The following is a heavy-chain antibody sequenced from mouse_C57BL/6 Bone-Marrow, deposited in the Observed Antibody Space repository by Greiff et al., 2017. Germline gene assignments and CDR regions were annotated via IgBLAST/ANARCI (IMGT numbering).Heavy chain of an antibody. Sequence: QVQLQQSGPGLVQPSQSLSITCTVSGFSLTSYWVHWVRQSPGKGLEWLGVIWRGGSTDHNAAFISSLSITKNKSKSQVFSKMNSLQADDTTIEYCARNYYAMDYWGQGTSVTVSS. J-gene: IGHJ4*01. CDR3: ARNYYAMDY. CDR1: GFSLTSYW. V-gene: IGHV2-2*01. CDR2: IWRGGST.